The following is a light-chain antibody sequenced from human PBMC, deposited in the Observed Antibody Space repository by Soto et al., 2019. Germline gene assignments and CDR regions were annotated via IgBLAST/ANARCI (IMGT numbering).Light chain of an antibody. CDR3: QQYSNWPT. CDR2: GAS. J-gene: IGKJ5*01. Sequence: EIVMTQSPATLSVSPGERATLSCRASQSVSRNLAWYQQRPGQAPRLLISGASTRATGIAARLSGSGSGRVFTLTISSLQSEDSALYYCQQYSNWPTFGQGTRLEI. CDR1: QSVSRN. V-gene: IGKV3-15*01.